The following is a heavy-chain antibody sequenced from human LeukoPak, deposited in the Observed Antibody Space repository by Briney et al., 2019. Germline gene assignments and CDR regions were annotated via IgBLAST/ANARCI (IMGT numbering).Heavy chain of an antibody. J-gene: IGHJ5*02. Sequence: SETLSLTCTVSGYSISSGYYWGWIRQPPGKGLEWIGSIYHSGSTYYNPSLKSRVTISVDTSKNQFSLKLSSVTAADTAVYYCAGRPRYNWKSNWFDPWGQGTLVTVSS. CDR1: GYSISSGYY. CDR3: AGRPRYNWKSNWFDP. V-gene: IGHV4-38-2*02. CDR2: IYHSGST. D-gene: IGHD1-1*01.